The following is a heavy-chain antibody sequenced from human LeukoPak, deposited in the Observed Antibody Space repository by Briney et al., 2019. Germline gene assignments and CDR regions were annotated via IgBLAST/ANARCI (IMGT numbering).Heavy chain of an antibody. V-gene: IGHV3-23*01. D-gene: IGHD2-15*01. Sequence: GASLRLSCAASGFTFSSYAMSWVRQAPGKGLEWVSAISGSGGSTYYADSVKGRFTISGDNSKNTLYLQMNSLRAEDTAVYYCADCSGGSCYKNDYYYYGMDVWGQGTTVTVSS. CDR2: ISGSGGST. CDR1: GFTFSSYA. CDR3: ADCSGGSCYKNDYYYYGMDV. J-gene: IGHJ6*02.